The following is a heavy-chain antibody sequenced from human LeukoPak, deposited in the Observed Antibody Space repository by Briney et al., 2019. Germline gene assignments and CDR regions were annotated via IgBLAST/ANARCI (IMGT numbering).Heavy chain of an antibody. CDR2: INSDGSST. Sequence: GGSLRLSCAASGFTFSSYWMHWVRQAPGKGLVWVSRINSDGSSTSYADSVKGRFTISRDNAKNSLYLQMNSLRAEDRAVYYCAKGGSGSTTYWYFDLWGRGTLVTVSS. J-gene: IGHJ2*01. D-gene: IGHD3-16*01. V-gene: IGHV3-74*01. CDR1: GFTFSSYW. CDR3: AKGGSGSTTYWYFDL.